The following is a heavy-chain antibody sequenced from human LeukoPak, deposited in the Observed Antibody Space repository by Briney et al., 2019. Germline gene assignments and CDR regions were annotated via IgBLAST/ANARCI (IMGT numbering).Heavy chain of an antibody. CDR3: ARCEVDIVATIAYGMDV. CDR1: GGSISSGNW. V-gene: IGHV4-4*02. CDR2: IYHSGST. D-gene: IGHD5-12*01. J-gene: IGHJ6*02. Sequence: PSGTLSLTCAVSGGSISSGNWWSWVRQPPGKGLEWIGEIYHSGSTNYNPSLKSRVTISVDKSKNQFSLKLSSVTAADTAVYYCARCEVDIVATIAYGMDVWGQGTTVTVSS.